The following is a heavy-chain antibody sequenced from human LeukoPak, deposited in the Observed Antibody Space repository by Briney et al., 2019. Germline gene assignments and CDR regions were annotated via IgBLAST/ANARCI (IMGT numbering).Heavy chain of an antibody. CDR3: ARRRQYDSSLFWNFDL. CDR1: GGSFSGYY. V-gene: IGHV4-34*01. CDR2: INHSGST. Sequence: PSATLSLTCAVYGGSFSGYYWSWIRQSPGKGLEWIGEINHSGSTNYNPSLKSPVTISVDTSKTQFSLKLSSVTAADTAVYYCARRRQYDSSLFWNFDLWGRGTLVTVSS. J-gene: IGHJ2*01. D-gene: IGHD6-6*01.